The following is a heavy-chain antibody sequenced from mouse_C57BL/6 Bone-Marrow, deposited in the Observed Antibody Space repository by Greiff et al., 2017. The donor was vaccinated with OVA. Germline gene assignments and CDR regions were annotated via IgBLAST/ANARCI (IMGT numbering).Heavy chain of an antibody. J-gene: IGHJ3*01. CDR1: GFSFNTYA. CDR3: VRLATTDPFAY. D-gene: IGHD1-1*01. V-gene: IGHV10-1*01. CDR2: IRSKSNNYAT. Sequence: EVKLVESGGGLVQPKGSLKLPCAASGFSFNTYAMNWVRQAPGKGLEWVARIRSKSNNYATYYADSVKDRFTISRDDSESMLYLQMNNLKTEDTAMYYCVRLATTDPFAYWGQGTLVTVSA.